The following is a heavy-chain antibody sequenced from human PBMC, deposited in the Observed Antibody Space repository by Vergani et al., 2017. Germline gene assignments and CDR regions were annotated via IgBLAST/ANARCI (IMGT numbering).Heavy chain of an antibody. CDR3: ARDGAEGYCSSTSCFSGAYYYYYMDV. CDR1: GASIRSDDSY. CDR2: IYYTGST. V-gene: IGHV4-30-4*01. D-gene: IGHD2-2*01. Sequence: QVQLQESGPGLVKPLQTLSLTCTVSGASIRSDDSYWSWIRQSPGGGLEWIGYIYYTGSTYYNPSLRSRVTISMDTSKNQFSLELRSLRSDDTAVYYCARDGAEGYCSSTSCFSGAYYYYYMDVWGKGTTVTVSS. J-gene: IGHJ6*03.